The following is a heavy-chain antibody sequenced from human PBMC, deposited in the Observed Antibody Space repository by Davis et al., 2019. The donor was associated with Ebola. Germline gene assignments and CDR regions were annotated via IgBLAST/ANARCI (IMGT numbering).Heavy chain of an antibody. CDR2: ISSGSSTI. V-gene: IGHV3-48*04. D-gene: IGHD3-10*01. Sequence: GESLKISCAASGFTFSIYSMDWVRQAPGKGLEWVSYISSGSSTIYYADSVKGRFTVSRDNAKNSLYLQMNNLRAEDRAVYYCIGDPNWELGYWGQGTLVTVS. CDR3: IGDPNWELGY. CDR1: GFTFSIYS. J-gene: IGHJ4*02.